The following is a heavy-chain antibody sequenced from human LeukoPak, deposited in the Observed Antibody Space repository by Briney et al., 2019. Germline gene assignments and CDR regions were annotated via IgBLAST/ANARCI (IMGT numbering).Heavy chain of an antibody. J-gene: IGHJ4*02. CDR2: ISLDGATT. D-gene: IGHD3-9*01. CDR3: VKDHGWLLYS. V-gene: IGHV3-23*01. Sequence: GGSLRLSCAASGFTFSSYAMSWVRQAPGKGLEWVSGISLDGATTYYAGSVEGRFTISRNNSKNTLYLQMNSLRADDTAVYYCVKDHGWLLYSWGQGTLVTVSS. CDR1: GFTFSSYA.